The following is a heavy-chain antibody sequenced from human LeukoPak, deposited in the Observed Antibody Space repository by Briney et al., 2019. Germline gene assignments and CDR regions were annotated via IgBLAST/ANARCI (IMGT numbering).Heavy chain of an antibody. Sequence: GGSVRLSCAASGFTFSSYAMNWVRQAPGKGLEWVSGISASGGITYYADSVKGRFTISRDNSKNTLYLQMNSLRVEDTAVYYCARDRSGSWDFDYWGQGTLVTVSS. CDR3: ARDRSGSWDFDY. J-gene: IGHJ4*02. CDR1: GFTFSSYA. D-gene: IGHD1-26*01. V-gene: IGHV3-23*01. CDR2: ISASGGIT.